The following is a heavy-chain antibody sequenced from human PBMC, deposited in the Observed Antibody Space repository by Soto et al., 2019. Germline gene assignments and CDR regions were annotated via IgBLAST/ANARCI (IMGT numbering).Heavy chain of an antibody. CDR1: GFTFSSYA. D-gene: IGHD2-15*01. J-gene: IGHJ6*02. CDR3: ASVGYCSGGSCSRPYYYYYGMDV. V-gene: IGHV3-30-3*01. Sequence: QVQLVESGGGVVQPGRSLRLSCAASGFTFSSYAMHWVRQAPGKGLEWVAVISYDGSNKYYADSVKGRFTISRDNSKNTLYLQMNSLRAEDTAVYYCASVGYCSGGSCSRPYYYYYGMDVWGQGTTVTVSS. CDR2: ISYDGSNK.